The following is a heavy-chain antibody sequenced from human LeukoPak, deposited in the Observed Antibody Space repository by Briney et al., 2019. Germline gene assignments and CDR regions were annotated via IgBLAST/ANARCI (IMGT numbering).Heavy chain of an antibody. V-gene: IGHV4-39*01. CDR3: ARRDYGSGTSTD. CDR2: IYYSGTT. Sequence: SETLSLTCTVSGGSISSSSYWDWIRQPPGMGLEWIGSIYYSGTTYCNPSLQSRVTMSVDTSKNQFSLKLSSVTAADTAVYYCARRDYGSGTSTDWGQGTLVTVSS. D-gene: IGHD3-10*01. CDR1: GGSISSSSY. J-gene: IGHJ4*02.